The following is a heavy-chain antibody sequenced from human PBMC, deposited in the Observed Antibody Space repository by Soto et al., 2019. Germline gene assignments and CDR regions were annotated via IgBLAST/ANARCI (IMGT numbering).Heavy chain of an antibody. CDR2: ISSSGSTI. CDR3: ARDKSSVLRFLEWSKRPGYSYYYYMDV. D-gene: IGHD3-3*01. V-gene: IGHV3-11*01. CDR1: GFTFSDYY. Sequence: VGSLRLSCAVSGFTFSDYYMSWIRQAPGKGLEWVSYISSSGSTIYYADSVKGRFTISRDNAKNSLYLQMNSLRAEDTAVYYCARDKSSVLRFLEWSKRPGYSYYYYMDVWGKGTTVTVSS. J-gene: IGHJ6*03.